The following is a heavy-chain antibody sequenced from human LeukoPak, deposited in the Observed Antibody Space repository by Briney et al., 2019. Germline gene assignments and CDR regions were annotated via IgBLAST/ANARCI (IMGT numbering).Heavy chain of an antibody. V-gene: IGHV1-18*01. CDR2: ISVYNGNR. Sequence: GAPVTVSFKSSGYTCTSYGISWVRQAPGLGREWMGGISVYNGNRKYAQKLQGRVTMTTDTSAIPAYMELRALRSDRAVLYFSARDLDVDTAMVPGYMDVWGKGTTVTVSS. J-gene: IGHJ6*03. CDR1: GYTCTSYG. CDR3: ARDLDVDTAMVPGYMDV. D-gene: IGHD5-18*01.